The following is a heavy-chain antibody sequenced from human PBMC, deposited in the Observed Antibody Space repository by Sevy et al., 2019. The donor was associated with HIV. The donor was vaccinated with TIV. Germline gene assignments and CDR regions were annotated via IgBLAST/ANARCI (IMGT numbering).Heavy chain of an antibody. D-gene: IGHD3-9*01. J-gene: IGHJ4*02. V-gene: IGHV3-11*01. CDR1: GFTFSDYD. CDR3: ARESSDILSGYYSDY. CDR2: ISSSGSTI. Sequence: GGSLRLSCAASGFTFSDYDMSWIRQAPGKGLEWVSYISSSGSTIYYADSVKGRFTISRDSAKNSLYLQMNSLRAEDTAVYYCARESSDILSGYYSDYWGQGTLVTVSS.